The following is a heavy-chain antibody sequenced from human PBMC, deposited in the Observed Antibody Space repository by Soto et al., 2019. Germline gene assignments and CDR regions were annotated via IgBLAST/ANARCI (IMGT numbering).Heavy chain of an antibody. CDR2: IAASDGAT. V-gene: IGHV3-23*01. Sequence: PGGSLRLSCVASGFTFSTYAMSWVRQAPGKGLEWVAGIAASDGATYYADSVKGRFTISRDNSKNTLYLQMNSPRAEDTAVYYCAKHLNIVVRFSPLFSFYGFDVWGQGTTVTVSS. D-gene: IGHD2-2*01. J-gene: IGHJ6*02. CDR3: AKHLNIVVRFSPLFSFYGFDV. CDR1: GFTFSTYA.